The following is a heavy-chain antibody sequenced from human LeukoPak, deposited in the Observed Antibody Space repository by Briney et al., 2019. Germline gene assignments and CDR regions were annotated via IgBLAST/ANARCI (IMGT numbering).Heavy chain of an antibody. CDR2: IRYDGSHK. J-gene: IGHJ6*03. CDR1: GFTFSSYG. D-gene: IGHD2-15*01. V-gene: IGHV3-30*02. Sequence: GGPLRLSCAASGFTFSSYGIHWVRQAPGKGLEWVAFIRYDGSHKYYADSVKGRFTISRDNSKNTLYLQMNSLGAEDTAIYYCAKNGDRGAYCTGGTCYPYFYYYMDVWGKGTTVTI. CDR3: AKNGDRGAYCTGGTCYPYFYYYMDV.